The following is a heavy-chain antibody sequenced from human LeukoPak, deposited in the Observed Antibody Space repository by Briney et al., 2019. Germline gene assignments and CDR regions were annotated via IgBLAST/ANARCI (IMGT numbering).Heavy chain of an antibody. CDR2: IKQDGSEK. CDR3: ARAWAAADLDI. CDR1: GFTSGSYW. D-gene: IGHD6-13*01. J-gene: IGHJ3*02. V-gene: IGHV3-7*01. Sequence: PGGSLRLSCAASGFTSGSYWMSWVRQAPGKGLEWVANIKQDGSEKYYVDSVKGRFTISRDNARNSLYLQMNSLRAEDTAVYYCARAWAAADLDIWGQGTMVTVSS.